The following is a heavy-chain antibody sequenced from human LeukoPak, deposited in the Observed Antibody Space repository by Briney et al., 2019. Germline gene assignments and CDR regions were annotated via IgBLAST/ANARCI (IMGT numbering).Heavy chain of an antibody. CDR2: ISSSGSTI. D-gene: IGHD3-10*02. CDR3: AELGITMIGGV. J-gene: IGHJ6*04. V-gene: IGHV3-48*03. Sequence: GGSLRPSCAASGFTFSSYEMNWVRQAPGKGLEWVSYISSSGSTIYYADSVKGRFTISRDNAKSSLYLQMNSLRAEDTAVYYCAELGITMIGGVWGKGTTVTISS. CDR1: GFTFSSYE.